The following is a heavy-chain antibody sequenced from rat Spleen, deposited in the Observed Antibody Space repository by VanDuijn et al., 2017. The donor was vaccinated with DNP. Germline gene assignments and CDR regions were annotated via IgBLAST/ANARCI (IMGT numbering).Heavy chain of an antibody. Sequence: EVQLVESGGGLVQPGRSMKLSCAASGFTFNNYYMAWIRQAPTKGLEWVASISTGGSYTYYRDSVKGRFTVSRDNAKSSLYLQMDSLRSEDTATYYCARHSDPGISAMDAWGQGTSVTVSS. J-gene: IGHJ4*01. D-gene: IGHD1-4*01. CDR2: ISTGGSYT. V-gene: IGHV5-25*01. CDR3: ARHSDPGISAMDA. CDR1: GFTFNNYY.